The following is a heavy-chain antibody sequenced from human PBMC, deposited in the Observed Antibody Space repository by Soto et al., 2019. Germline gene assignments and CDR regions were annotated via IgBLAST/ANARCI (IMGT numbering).Heavy chain of an antibody. V-gene: IGHV1-46*01. D-gene: IGHD3-22*01. Sequence: ASVKVSCKASGYTFTSYYMHWVRQAPGQGLEWMGIINPNGGSTSYAQKFQGRVTMTRDTSTSTVYMELSSLRSEDTAVYYCARETFYYDSSTYYSYFQHWGQGTLATVSS. CDR1: GYTFTSYY. CDR2: INPNGGST. J-gene: IGHJ1*01. CDR3: ARETFYYDSSTYYSYFQH.